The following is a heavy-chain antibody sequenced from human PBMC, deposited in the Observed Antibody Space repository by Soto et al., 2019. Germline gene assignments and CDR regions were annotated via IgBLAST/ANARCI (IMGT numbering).Heavy chain of an antibody. CDR2: ISYDGSNK. CDR3: ARVGGAGYEDY. Sequence: PGGSLRLSCAASGFTFSSYAMHWVRQAPGKGLEWVAVISYDGSNKYYADSVKGRFTISRDNSKNTLYLQMNSLRAEDTAVYYCARVGGAGYEDYWGQGTLVTVSS. J-gene: IGHJ4*02. V-gene: IGHV3-30-3*01. D-gene: IGHD5-12*01. CDR1: GFTFSSYA.